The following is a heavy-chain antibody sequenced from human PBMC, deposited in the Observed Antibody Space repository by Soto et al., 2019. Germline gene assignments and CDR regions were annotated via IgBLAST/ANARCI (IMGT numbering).Heavy chain of an antibody. J-gene: IGHJ4*02. CDR1: GGSISSYY. D-gene: IGHD2-2*01. CDR2: IYYSGST. CDR3: ARKACSTSCYLDY. V-gene: IGHV4-59*01. Sequence: SETLSLTCTVSGGSISSYYWSWIRQPPGKGLEWIGYIYYSGSTNYNPSLKSRVTISVDTSKNQFSLKLSSVTAADTAVYYCARKACSTSCYLDYWGQGTLVTVSS.